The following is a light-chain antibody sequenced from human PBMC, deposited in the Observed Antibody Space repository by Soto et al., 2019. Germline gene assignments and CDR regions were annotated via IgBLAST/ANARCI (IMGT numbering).Light chain of an antibody. V-gene: IGKV3-11*01. CDR3: QQRSNWPST. CDR2: DAS. Sequence: ENLFTHSPVTLSLSPGERATLSCRASQSVSSYLAWYQQKPGQAPRLLIYDASKRATGIPARFSGSGSGTDFTLTISSLEPEDFAVYYCQQRSNWPSTFGGGTKV. J-gene: IGKJ4*01. CDR1: QSVSSY.